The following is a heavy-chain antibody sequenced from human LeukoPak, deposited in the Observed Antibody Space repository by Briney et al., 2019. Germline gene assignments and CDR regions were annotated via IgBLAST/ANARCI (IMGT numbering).Heavy chain of an antibody. D-gene: IGHD2-2*01. J-gene: IGHJ6*04. CDR3: ARQRIGLPAAKAFSWGSQKYYYYYGMDV. V-gene: IGHV1-69*01. Sequence: SVKVSCKASGGTFSSYAISWVRQAPGQGLEWMGGIIPIFGTANYAQKFQGRVTITADESTSTAYMELSSLRSEDTAVYYCARQRIGLPAAKAFSWGSQKYYYYYGMDVWGRGTTVTVSS. CDR1: GGTFSSYA. CDR2: IIPIFGTA.